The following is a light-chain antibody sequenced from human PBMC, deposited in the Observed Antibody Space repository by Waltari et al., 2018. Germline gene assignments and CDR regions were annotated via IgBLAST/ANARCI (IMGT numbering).Light chain of an antibody. CDR3: QQSYTSPRT. V-gene: IGKV1-39*01. CDR2: AAS. Sequence: IQVTQSPSSLSESVGDRVTITCRASQTISNYLNWYQQTPGKVPKLLIFAASSLQSGVPSRFSCSGSGTDFTLTISMRESEDFATYYCQQSYTSPRTFGQGTNVEI. CDR1: QTISNY. J-gene: IGKJ1*01.